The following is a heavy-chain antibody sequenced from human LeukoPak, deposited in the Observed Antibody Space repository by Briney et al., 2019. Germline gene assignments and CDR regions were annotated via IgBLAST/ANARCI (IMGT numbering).Heavy chain of an antibody. Sequence: ASVKVSCKASGYTFTRYDMPWVRQAPGQGLEWMGWINPNSGGTNYAQKFQARVTMTRDTSTSTAYMELSRLRSDDTAVYYCARWVYSSGWKDYWGRGTLVTVSS. J-gene: IGHJ4*02. CDR3: ARWVYSSGWKDY. CDR1: GYTFTRYD. CDR2: INPNSGGT. V-gene: IGHV1-2*02. D-gene: IGHD6-19*01.